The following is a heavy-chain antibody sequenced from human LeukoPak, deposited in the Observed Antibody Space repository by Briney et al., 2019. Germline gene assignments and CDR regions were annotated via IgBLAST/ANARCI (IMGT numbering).Heavy chain of an antibody. D-gene: IGHD1-26*01. V-gene: IGHV5-51*01. J-gene: IGHJ4*02. Sequence: GESLKISCKGSGYSFTSYWIGWVRQMPGKGREWMGIIYPGDSDTRYSPSFQGQVTISADKSISTAYLQWSSLKASDTAMYYCARADSGSYLAYYFDYWGQGTLVTVSS. CDR1: GYSFTSYW. CDR3: ARADSGSYLAYYFDY. CDR2: IYPGDSDT.